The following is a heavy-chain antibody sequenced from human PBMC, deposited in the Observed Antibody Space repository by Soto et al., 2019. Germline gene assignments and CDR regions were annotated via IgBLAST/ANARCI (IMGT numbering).Heavy chain of an antibody. D-gene: IGHD1-26*01. CDR3: AGETGSGIMHYYYYMDV. J-gene: IGHJ6*03. Sequence: SQTLSLTCAISGDSVSSNSAAWNWIRQSPSRGLEWLGRTYYRSKWYNDYAVSVKSRITINPDTSKNQFSLQLNSVTPEDTAVYYCAGETGSGIMHYYYYMDVWGKGTTVTVSS. CDR1: GDSVSSNSAA. CDR2: TYYRSKWYN. V-gene: IGHV6-1*01.